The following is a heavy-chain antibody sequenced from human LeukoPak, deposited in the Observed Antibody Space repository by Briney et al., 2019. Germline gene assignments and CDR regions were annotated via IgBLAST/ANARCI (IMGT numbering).Heavy chain of an antibody. Sequence: PGGSLRLSCAASGFTFSRYDMHWVRQATGKGLEWVSGIGTAGDTYYAGSVKGRFTISRENAKNSLYLQMNSLTAGDTAAYYCAGAGSETQWRAFDFWGQGALVTVFS. J-gene: IGHJ4*02. CDR1: GFTFSRYD. CDR2: IGTAGDT. CDR3: AGAGSETQWRAFDF. D-gene: IGHD6-19*01. V-gene: IGHV3-13*01.